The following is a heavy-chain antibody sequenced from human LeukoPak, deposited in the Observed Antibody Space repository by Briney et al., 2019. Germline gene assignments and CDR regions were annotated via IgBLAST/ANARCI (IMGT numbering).Heavy chain of an antibody. V-gene: IGHV1-69*13. CDR1: GGTFSSYA. Sequence: RASVKVSCKASGGTFSSYAISWVRQAPGQGLEWMGGIIPIFGTANYAQKFQGRVTITADESTSTAYMELSSLRSEDTAVYYCATWKWELPFDYWGQGTLVTVSS. CDR2: IIPIFGTA. J-gene: IGHJ4*02. CDR3: ATWKWELPFDY. D-gene: IGHD1-26*01.